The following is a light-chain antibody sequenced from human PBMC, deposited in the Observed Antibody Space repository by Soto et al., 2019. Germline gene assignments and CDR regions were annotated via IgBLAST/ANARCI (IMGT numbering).Light chain of an antibody. V-gene: IGKV1-39*01. J-gene: IGKJ1*01. CDR2: RVS. CDR1: QSITNN. Sequence: DIQMTQSPSSLSASVRERVTIACRARQSITNNLNWYQQKPGRAPKLLIYRVSNLQSGVPPRFSGSGSGTDFTLTISGLQPDDFATYYCQQSYSTPPTFGQGTKVE. CDR3: QQSYSTPPT.